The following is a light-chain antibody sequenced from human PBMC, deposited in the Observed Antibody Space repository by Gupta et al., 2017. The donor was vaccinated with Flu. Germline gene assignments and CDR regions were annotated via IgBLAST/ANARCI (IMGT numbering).Light chain of an antibody. V-gene: IGLV2-11*03. Sequence: SVTISCTGSSSDVGGYNYVSWYQQHPGKAPKLLISNVTKRPSGVPDRFSGSKSGNTASLTISGLQAEDEADYYCCSYAGTYTYVFGGGTKLTDL. CDR1: SSDVGGYNY. J-gene: IGLJ2*01. CDR2: NVT. CDR3: CSYAGTYTYV.